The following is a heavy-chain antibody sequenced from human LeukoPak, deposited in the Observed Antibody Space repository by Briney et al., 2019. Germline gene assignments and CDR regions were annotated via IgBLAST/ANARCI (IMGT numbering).Heavy chain of an antibody. CDR1: GGSFSGYY. V-gene: IGHV4-34*01. CDR3: ARGGYNINWMKDATDY. D-gene: IGHD1-14*01. Sequence: PSETLSLTCGVHGGSFSGYYYNWIRRSPGKGLEWIAEINHTGSTNYNPSLRSRVTISIDTSKNQFSLKLNSVTAADTAVYYCARGGYNINWMKDATDYWGQGTLVTVSS. CDR2: INHTGST. J-gene: IGHJ4*02.